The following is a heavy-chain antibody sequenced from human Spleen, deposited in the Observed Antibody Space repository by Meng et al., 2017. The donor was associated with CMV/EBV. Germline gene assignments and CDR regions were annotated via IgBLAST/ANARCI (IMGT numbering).Heavy chain of an antibody. J-gene: IGHJ4*02. CDR3: AREFGVVSIVIRYCDY. CDR1: GGTFSSYA. D-gene: IGHD3-3*01. V-gene: IGHV1-69*05. Sequence: SVKVSCKASGGTFSSYAISWVRQAPGQGLEWMGGIIPIFGTANYAQKFQGRVTITTDESTSTAYMELSSLRSEDTAVYYCAREFGVVSIVIRYCDYWGQGTLVTVSS. CDR2: IIPIFGTA.